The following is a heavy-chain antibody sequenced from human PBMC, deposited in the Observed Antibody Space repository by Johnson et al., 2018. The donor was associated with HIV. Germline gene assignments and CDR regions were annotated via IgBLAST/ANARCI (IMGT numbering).Heavy chain of an antibody. CDR3: ARVEHSDAFDI. CDR2: IRYDGREK. Sequence: QVQLVESGGGVVQPGDSLRLSCAASGFTFSNYGMHWVRQAPGKGLDWVAFIRYDGREKYYVDSVKGRFTISRDNAKNSLYLQMNSLRAEDTAVYYCARVEHSDAFDIWGQGTMVTVSS. CDR1: GFTFSNYG. J-gene: IGHJ3*02. V-gene: IGHV3-30*02. D-gene: IGHD1/OR15-1a*01.